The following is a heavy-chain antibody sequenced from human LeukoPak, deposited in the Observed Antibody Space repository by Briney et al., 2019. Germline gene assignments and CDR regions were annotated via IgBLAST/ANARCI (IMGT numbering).Heavy chain of an antibody. Sequence: GASVKVSCKASGGTFISYAISWVRQAPGQGLEWMGGIIPIFGTANYAQKFQGRATITADESTSTAYMELSSLRSEDTAVYYCARVESTYGDSDGIWGQGTLVTVSS. J-gene: IGHJ4*02. D-gene: IGHD4-17*01. CDR2: IIPIFGTA. CDR3: ARVESTYGDSDGI. V-gene: IGHV1-69*13. CDR1: GGTFISYA.